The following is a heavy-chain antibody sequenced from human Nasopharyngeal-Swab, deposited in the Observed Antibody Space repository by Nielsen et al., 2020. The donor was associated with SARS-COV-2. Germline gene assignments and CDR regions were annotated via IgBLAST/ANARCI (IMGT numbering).Heavy chain of an antibody. D-gene: IGHD4/OR15-4a*01. CDR2: FYHPGSN. V-gene: IGHV4-59*12. CDR1: GGSISNYY. Sequence: SETLSLTCSISGGSISNYYWSWIRQSPRKGLEWIGHFYHPGSNSYNPYLKSRVTISVDTSKNQFSLKLTSVTAADTAVFYCARDRWGMLPTHWGQGILVTVSS. J-gene: IGHJ4*02. CDR3: ARDRWGMLPTH.